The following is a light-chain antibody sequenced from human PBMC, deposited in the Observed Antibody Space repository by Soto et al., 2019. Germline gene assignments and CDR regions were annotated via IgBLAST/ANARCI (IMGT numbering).Light chain of an antibody. Sequence: EIVLTQSPATLSLSPGERATLSCRASQSVGYSLAWYQQKPGQAPRLLIYDASNRATGVPARFTGSGSGTDFTLTISSLEPEDFAVYYCQQRSNWPPSLSFGGGTRVEI. CDR3: QQRSNWPPSLS. J-gene: IGKJ4*01. CDR1: QSVGYS. CDR2: DAS. V-gene: IGKV3-11*01.